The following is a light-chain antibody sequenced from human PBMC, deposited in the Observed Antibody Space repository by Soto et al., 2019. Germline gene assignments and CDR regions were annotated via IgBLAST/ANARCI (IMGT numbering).Light chain of an antibody. CDR2: GAT. CDR1: QDIRTE. Sequence: ALQMTQSPSSLSASVGDRVTITCRASQDIRTELGWYQQKPGKAPKLLIYGATTLQSGVPSRVSGSGSGTDFTLTISVLQPEDLAMYCCLQDYNYPRTFGHGTKVEVK. CDR3: LQDYNYPRT. V-gene: IGKV1-6*01. J-gene: IGKJ1*01.